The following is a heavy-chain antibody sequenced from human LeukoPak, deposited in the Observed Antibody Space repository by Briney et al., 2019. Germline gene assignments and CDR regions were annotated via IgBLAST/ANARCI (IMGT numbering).Heavy chain of an antibody. J-gene: IGHJ5*02. D-gene: IGHD5-24*01. CDR2: INPNSGGT. Sequence: ASVKVSCKASGYTFTGYYMHWVRQAPGQGLEWMRWINPNSGGTNYAQKFQGRVTMTRDTSISTAYMELSRLRSDDTAVYYCARDVDGYNSNWFDPWGQGTLVTVSS. CDR3: ARDVDGYNSNWFDP. V-gene: IGHV1-2*02. CDR1: GYTFTGYY.